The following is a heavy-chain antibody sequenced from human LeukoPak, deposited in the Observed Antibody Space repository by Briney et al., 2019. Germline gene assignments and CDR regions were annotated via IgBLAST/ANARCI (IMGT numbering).Heavy chain of an antibody. V-gene: IGHV3-15*01. CDR3: TTVEWELLGFDY. Sequence: PGGSLRLSCAASGFTFSNAWMSWVRQAPGKGLEWVGRIKSKTDGGTTDYAAPVKGRFTISRDDSKNTLYLQMNSLKTEDTAVYYSTTVEWELLGFDYWGQGTLVTVSS. J-gene: IGHJ4*02. CDR1: GFTFSNAW. CDR2: IKSKTDGGTT. D-gene: IGHD1-26*01.